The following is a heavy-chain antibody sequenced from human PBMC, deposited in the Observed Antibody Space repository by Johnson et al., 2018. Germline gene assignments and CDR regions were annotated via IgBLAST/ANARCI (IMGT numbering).Heavy chain of an antibody. V-gene: IGHV3-30-3*01. CDR3: ARRTGESSGFDI. D-gene: IGHD3-10*01. Sequence: QVQLVQSGGGVVQPGRSLRLACAASGFTFSSYDMHWVRQAPGKGLEWVAVISYDGSNKYYVDSVKGRVTISRDNSKNTLYLQMNSLRAEDTAGYYCARRTGESSGFDIWGQGTTVTVSS. CDR2: ISYDGSNK. CDR1: GFTFSSYD. J-gene: IGHJ3*02.